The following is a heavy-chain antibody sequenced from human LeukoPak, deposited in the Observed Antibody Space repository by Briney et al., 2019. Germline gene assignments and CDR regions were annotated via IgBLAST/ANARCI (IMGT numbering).Heavy chain of an antibody. CDR1: GFTFDDYA. D-gene: IGHD3-10*01. V-gene: IGHV3-9*01. CDR3: AKDTYYGSGSFACDY. CDR2: ISWNSGSI. Sequence: GRSLRLSCAASGFTFDDYAMHWVRQAPGKGLEWVPGISWNSGSIGYADSVKGRFTISRDNAKNSLYLQMNSLRAEDTALYYCAKDTYYGSGSFACDYWGQGTLVTVSS. J-gene: IGHJ4*02.